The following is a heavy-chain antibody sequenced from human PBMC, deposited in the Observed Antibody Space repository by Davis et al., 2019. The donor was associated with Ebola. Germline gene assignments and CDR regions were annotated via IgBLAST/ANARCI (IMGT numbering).Heavy chain of an antibody. V-gene: IGHV1-3*01. Sequence: ASVKVSCKASGYTFTSYAMHWVRQAPGQRLEWMGWINAGNGNTKYSQKFQGRVTITRDTSASTAYMELSSLRSEDTAVYYCARDRVTIFGVIIISYGMDVWGQGTTVTVSS. CDR2: INAGNGNT. D-gene: IGHD3-3*01. CDR1: GYTFTSYA. CDR3: ARDRVTIFGVIIISYGMDV. J-gene: IGHJ6*02.